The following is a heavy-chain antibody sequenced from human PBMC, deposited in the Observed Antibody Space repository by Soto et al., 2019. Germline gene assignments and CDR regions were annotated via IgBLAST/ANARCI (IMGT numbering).Heavy chain of an antibody. CDR2: IYYSGRT. D-gene: IGHD3-10*01. Sequence: PXETLSLTCTVAGCSINSGGYYWSWIRQHPGQGPEWIGYIYYSGRTYYNPSLESRSSISVDTSKNQFSLKIHSVTAADTAVYFCARLPSIINYPMDVWGPGTTVTVSS. V-gene: IGHV4-31*03. J-gene: IGHJ6*02. CDR3: ARLPSIINYPMDV. CDR1: GCSINSGGYY.